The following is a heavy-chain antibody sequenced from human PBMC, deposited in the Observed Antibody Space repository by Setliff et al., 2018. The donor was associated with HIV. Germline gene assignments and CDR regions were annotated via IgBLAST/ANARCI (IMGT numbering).Heavy chain of an antibody. Sequence: PSETLSLTCTVSGDSISSGAYYWTWLRQPAGKGLEWIWHVYTSGSTNYNPSLKSRVPVSLDTSKNQFSLKLSSVTATDTAVYYCARGETYDFWSGYGNAFDIWGQGTMVTVSS. V-gene: IGHV4-61*09. CDR2: VYTSGST. J-gene: IGHJ3*02. CDR3: ARGETYDFWSGYGNAFDI. D-gene: IGHD3-3*01. CDR1: GDSISSGAYY.